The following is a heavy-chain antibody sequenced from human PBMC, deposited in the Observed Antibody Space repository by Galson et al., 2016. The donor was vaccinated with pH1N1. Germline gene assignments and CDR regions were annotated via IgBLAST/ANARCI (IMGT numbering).Heavy chain of an antibody. CDR2: INEDGSEK. Sequence: SLRLSCAASGFSFTNYWMTWVRQAPGKGLEWVANINEDGSEKHHVDSVHGRVTIFRDNAKNSPYLQMNSLRVEDTAVYYCTRGGDWAFDIWGQGTAVTVSS. CDR1: GFSFTNYW. D-gene: IGHD2-21*01. CDR3: TRGGDWAFDI. V-gene: IGHV3-7*01. J-gene: IGHJ3*02.